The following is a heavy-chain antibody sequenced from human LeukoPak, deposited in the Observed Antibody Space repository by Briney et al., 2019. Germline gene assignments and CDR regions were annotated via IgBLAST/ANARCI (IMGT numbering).Heavy chain of an antibody. Sequence: GGSLRLSCAASGFTVSTNYMSWVRQAPGKGLEWVSIIYSGGSTYYADSVKGRLTISRDISQNTLHLQMNSLRAEDTAVYYCARDLGYSAYATVRGYAVDIWGQGTMVTVSS. J-gene: IGHJ3*02. CDR3: ARDLGYSAYATVRGYAVDI. CDR1: GFTVSTNY. D-gene: IGHD5-12*01. CDR2: IYSGGST. V-gene: IGHV3-66*01.